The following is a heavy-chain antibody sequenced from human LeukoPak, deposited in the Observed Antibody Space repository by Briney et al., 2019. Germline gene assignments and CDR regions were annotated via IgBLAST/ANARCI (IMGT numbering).Heavy chain of an antibody. D-gene: IGHD1-14*01. CDR2: MSSGSTYI. CDR1: GFTFSGYS. J-gene: IGHJ4*02. V-gene: IGHV3-21*04. Sequence: PGGSLRLSCAASGFTFSGYSMTWVRQAPGKGLEWVSSMSSGSTYIYYADSVRGRFTISRDNAKNSLYLLMNSLRADDTAVYYCARGVEPLAANTLAYWGQGTLVTVSS. CDR3: ARGVEPLAANTLAY.